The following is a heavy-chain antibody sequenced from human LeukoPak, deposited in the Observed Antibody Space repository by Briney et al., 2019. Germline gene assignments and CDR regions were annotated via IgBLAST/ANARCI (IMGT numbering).Heavy chain of an antibody. J-gene: IGHJ6*02. CDR2: INWNGGST. D-gene: IGHD2-2*01. CDR1: GFTFDDYG. V-gene: IGHV3-20*04. CDR3: ARAGYCSSTSCYGYYYYGMDV. Sequence: GGSLRLSCAASGFTFDDYGMSWVRQAPGKGLEWVSGINWNGGSTGYADSVRGRFTISRDNAKNSLYLQMNSLRAEDTALYYCARAGYCSSTSCYGYYYYGMDVWGQGTTVTVSS.